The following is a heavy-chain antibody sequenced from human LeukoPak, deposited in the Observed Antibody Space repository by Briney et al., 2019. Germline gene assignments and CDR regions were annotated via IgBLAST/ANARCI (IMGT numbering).Heavy chain of an antibody. CDR2: IYYSGST. CDR1: GGSISSSSYY. V-gene: IGHV4-39*02. D-gene: IGHD3-10*01. Sequence: SETLSLTCTVSGGSISSSSYYWGLIRQPPGKGLEWIGSIYYSGSTYYNPSLKSRVTISVDTSKNQFSLKLSSVTAADTAVYYCARELLNDAFDIWGQGTMVTVSS. J-gene: IGHJ3*02. CDR3: ARELLNDAFDI.